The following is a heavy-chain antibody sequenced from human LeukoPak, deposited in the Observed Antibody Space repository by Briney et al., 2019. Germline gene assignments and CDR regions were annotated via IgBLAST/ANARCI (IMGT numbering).Heavy chain of an antibody. J-gene: IGHJ4*02. D-gene: IGHD3-10*01. Sequence: GGSLRLSCAASGFTLSTYGMHWVRQAPGKGLEWVAVVSYGGRNKYYADSVKGRFTISRDSSKNTLYLQMNSLRAEDTAMYYCSGGRFGDLYFDFWGQGTLVTVSS. CDR2: VSYGGRNK. CDR3: SGGRFGDLYFDF. CDR1: GFTLSTYG. V-gene: IGHV3-30*03.